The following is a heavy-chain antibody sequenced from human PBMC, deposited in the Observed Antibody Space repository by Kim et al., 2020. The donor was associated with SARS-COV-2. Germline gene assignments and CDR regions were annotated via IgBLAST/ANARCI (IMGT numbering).Heavy chain of an antibody. D-gene: IGHD3-22*01. Sequence: SETLSLTCAVSGGSISSSNWWSWVRQPPGKGLEWIGEIYHSGSTNYNPSLKSRVTISVDKSKNQFSLKLSSVTAADTAVYYCARDLESDSSGYFSWFDPWGQGTLVTVSS. J-gene: IGHJ5*02. V-gene: IGHV4-4*02. CDR3: ARDLESDSSGYFSWFDP. CDR2: IYHSGST. CDR1: GGSISSSNW.